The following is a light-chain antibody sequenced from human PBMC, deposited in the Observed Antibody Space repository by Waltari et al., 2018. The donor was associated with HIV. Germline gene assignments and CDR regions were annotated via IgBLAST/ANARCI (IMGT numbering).Light chain of an antibody. J-gene: IGKJ3*01. V-gene: IGKV2-28*01. CDR2: LGS. CDR1: QSTLHSNGSNY. Sequence: IVLNQSPLSLSVIPGEPASNVCRASQSTLHSNGSNYNDWYLQKPGQSPQLLIYLGSNRASGGPDRFSGSGSGTDFTLKISRVEAEDVGVYYCMQALQTPFTFGPGTKVDIK. CDR3: MQALQTPFT.